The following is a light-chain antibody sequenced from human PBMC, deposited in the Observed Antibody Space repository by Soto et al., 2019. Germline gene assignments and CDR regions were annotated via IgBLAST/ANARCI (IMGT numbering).Light chain of an antibody. V-gene: IGKV3D-20*02. J-gene: IGKJ5*01. CDR3: QLRNNWPPSIT. CDR2: DAS. Sequence: EIVLAQSPGTLSLSPGERATLSCRASPSVSSSYLAWYQQIPGQAPRLLIYDASSRATGIPDRFSGGGSGTDFTLTISSLEPEDFALYYCQLRNNWPPSITFGQGTRLEIK. CDR1: PSVSSSY.